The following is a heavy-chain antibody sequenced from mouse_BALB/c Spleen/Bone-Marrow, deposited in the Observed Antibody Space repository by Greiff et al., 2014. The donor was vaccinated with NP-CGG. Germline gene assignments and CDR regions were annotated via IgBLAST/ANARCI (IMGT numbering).Heavy chain of an antibody. Sequence: EVKLQESGPGLVKPSQSLSLTCTVTGNSITSDYAWNWIRQFQGNKLEWMGYISYSSSTNYNPSLKSRISIIRDTSKNQFFLQLNSVTAEDTATYYCARWDYGDYAMDYWGQGTSVTVSS. D-gene: IGHD1-2*01. CDR1: GNSITSDYA. CDR3: ARWDYGDYAMDY. V-gene: IGHV3-2*02. CDR2: ISYSSST. J-gene: IGHJ4*01.